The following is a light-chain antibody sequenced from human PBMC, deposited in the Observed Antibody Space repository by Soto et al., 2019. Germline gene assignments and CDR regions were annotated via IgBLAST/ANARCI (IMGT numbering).Light chain of an antibody. Sequence: DIQMTQSPTSLAASVGDRVTISCQASQDLTNFLNWYQQKPGEAPKLLIYDTTTREEGDPSRFSGGGSGTDFTFTINGLQPEDAAMYSCQQYVNLPYTFGQGTKLEIK. CDR3: QQYVNLPYT. J-gene: IGKJ2*01. CDR1: QDLTNF. V-gene: IGKV1-33*01. CDR2: DTT.